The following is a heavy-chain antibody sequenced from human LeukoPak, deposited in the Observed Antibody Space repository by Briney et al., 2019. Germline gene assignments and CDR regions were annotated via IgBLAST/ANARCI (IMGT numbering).Heavy chain of an antibody. D-gene: IGHD5-24*01. CDR2: ISTSSSYI. J-gene: IGHJ4*02. V-gene: IGHV3-21*01. CDR3: LRDGYNSVDY. CDR1: GFTLSSYS. Sequence: PGGSLRLSCAASGFTLSSYSMHWVRQAPGKGLEWVSSISTSSSYIYYADSVKGRFTISRDNSKNTLYLQMNSLRAEDTAVYYCLRDGYNSVDYWGQGTLVTVSS.